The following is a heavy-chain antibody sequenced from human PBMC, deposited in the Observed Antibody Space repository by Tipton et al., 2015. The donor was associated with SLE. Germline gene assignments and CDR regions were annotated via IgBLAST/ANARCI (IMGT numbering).Heavy chain of an antibody. CDR1: GYTFTSYY. Sequence: QLVQSGAEVKKPGSSVKVSCKASGYTFTSYYMHWVRQAPGQGLEWMGWMNPNSGNTGYAQKFQGRVTMTRNTSVSTAYMELSSLRSEDTAVYYCARGPSYSSSWYHGDYWGQGTLVTVSS. V-gene: IGHV1-8*02. D-gene: IGHD6-13*01. CDR2: MNPNSGNT. J-gene: IGHJ4*02. CDR3: ARGPSYSSSWYHGDY.